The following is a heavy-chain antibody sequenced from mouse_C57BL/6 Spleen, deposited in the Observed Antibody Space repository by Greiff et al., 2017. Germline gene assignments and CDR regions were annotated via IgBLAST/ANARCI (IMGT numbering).Heavy chain of an antibody. D-gene: IGHD2-4*01. CDR1: GFTFSDYG. CDR3: ARQGYDYDRYFDV. CDR2: ISNLAYSI. J-gene: IGHJ1*03. V-gene: IGHV5-15*01. Sequence: EVQGVESGGGLVQPGGSLKLSCAASGFTFSDYGMAWVRQAPRKGPEWVAFISNLAYSIYYADTVTGRFTISRENAKNTLYLEMSSLRSEDTAMYYCARQGYDYDRYFDVWGTGTTVTVSS.